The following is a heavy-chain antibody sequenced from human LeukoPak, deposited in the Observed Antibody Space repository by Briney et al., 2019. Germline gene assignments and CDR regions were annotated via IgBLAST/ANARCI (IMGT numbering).Heavy chain of an antibody. D-gene: IGHD4-17*01. Sequence: SETLSLTCSVSGGSMRTYYWGWVRQTPGEGLEFIGYISDTGSTNYNPSLKSRVTISVDTSKSLLSLRLTSGTAADTAVYYCARDGDSGDFVGAFDVWGQGTLVTVSS. J-gene: IGHJ3*01. CDR2: ISDTGST. CDR1: GGSMRTYY. V-gene: IGHV4-59*01. CDR3: ARDGDSGDFVGAFDV.